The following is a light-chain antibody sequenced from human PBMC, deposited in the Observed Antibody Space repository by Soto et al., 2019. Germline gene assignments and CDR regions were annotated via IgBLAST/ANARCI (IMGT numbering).Light chain of an antibody. CDR1: QSVSSY. V-gene: IGKV3-11*01. CDR2: DAS. Sequence: EILLTQSPASLSLSPGERATISCRASQSVSSYLAWYQQKPGQAPRLLIYDASNRDTGIPARFSGSGSGTDFTLTISSLEPEDFEVYYCQQRSNWLTFGGGTKVEIK. CDR3: QQRSNWLT. J-gene: IGKJ4*01.